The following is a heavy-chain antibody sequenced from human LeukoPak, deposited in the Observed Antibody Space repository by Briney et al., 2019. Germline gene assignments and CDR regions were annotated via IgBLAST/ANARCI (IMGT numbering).Heavy chain of an antibody. CDR1: GGSINTYY. CDR2: IYYIENT. CDR3: ARGVVTAHQTLDP. V-gene: IGHV4-59*08. Sequence: SETLSLTCTVSGGSINTYYWSWIRQPPGKGLEWIGFIYYIENTNYNPSLRSRVTMSLDTSKNQFSLKLSSVTAADTAVYYCARGVVTAHQTLDPWGRGTLVTVSS. D-gene: IGHD2-21*02. J-gene: IGHJ5*02.